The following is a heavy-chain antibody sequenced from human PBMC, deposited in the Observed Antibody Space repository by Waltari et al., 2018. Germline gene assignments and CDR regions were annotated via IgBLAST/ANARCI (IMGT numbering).Heavy chain of an antibody. V-gene: IGHV4-4*02. CDR2: VYGGGRT. J-gene: IGHJ4*02. D-gene: IGHD2-15*01. CDR3: ARDRGRGLYLDS. Sequence: QSQLQESGPGLVKPSGTLSLTVEVSGYTTTSAYWWSWVRQPPGKGLEWIGQVYGGGRTNYNPSFASRVTVALDTYNKQFSLKVTSATAADTAVYYCARDRGRGLYLDSWGPGLLVTVSP. CDR1: GYTTTSAYW.